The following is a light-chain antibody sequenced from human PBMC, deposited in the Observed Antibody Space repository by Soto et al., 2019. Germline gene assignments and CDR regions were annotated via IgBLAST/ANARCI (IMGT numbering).Light chain of an antibody. J-gene: IGKJ5*01. CDR1: QSISHY. Sequence: DIQITQSPSSLSASVGDRFTITXRASQSISHYLNWYQHESGKAPKVLIYHTSSLQSGVPSRFSGSGSETDFTLTISRLEPEDFALYYCQQYGSSAPITFGQGTRLEI. CDR2: HTS. CDR3: QQYGSSAPIT. V-gene: IGKV1-39*01.